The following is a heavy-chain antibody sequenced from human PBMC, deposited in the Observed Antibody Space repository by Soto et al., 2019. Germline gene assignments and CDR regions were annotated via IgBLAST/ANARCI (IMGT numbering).Heavy chain of an antibody. Sequence: GGSLRLSCAASGFTVSYFGLHWVRQAPGKGLEWVAFISSDGGKAYYADSMRGRFTISRDNSKNTLDLQMNSLKPEDTAVYYCARDWAWNYDYWGQGTLVTVSS. V-gene: IGHV3-30-3*01. CDR3: ARDWAWNYDY. D-gene: IGHD1-7*01. CDR1: GFTVSYFG. CDR2: ISSDGGKA. J-gene: IGHJ4*02.